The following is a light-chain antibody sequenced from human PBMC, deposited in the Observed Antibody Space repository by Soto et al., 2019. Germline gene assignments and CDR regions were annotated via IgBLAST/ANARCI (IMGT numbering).Light chain of an antibody. CDR1: QSISNY. CDR3: QQYDSYST. CDR2: AAS. V-gene: IGKV1-39*01. Sequence: DIQMTQSPSSLSASVGDRVTITCRASQSISNYLSWYQQKPGKAPKLLINAASTLQSGVPSRFSGSGSGTDFSLTISSLQPDDFATYYCQQYDSYSTFGQGTKVDIK. J-gene: IGKJ1*01.